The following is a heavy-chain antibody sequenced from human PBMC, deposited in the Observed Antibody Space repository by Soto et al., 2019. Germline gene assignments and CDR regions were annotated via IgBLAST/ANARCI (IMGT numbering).Heavy chain of an antibody. Sequence: GESVKTSCDGSGYSFTSYWLASVLQMPGKGLEWMGIIYAGDSDTRYSPSFQGQVTISADKSISTAYLQWRSLKASDTAMYYCARTQGGFDWLLSGGMDVWGQGTTVTVSS. V-gene: IGHV5-51*01. CDR1: GYSFTSYW. CDR3: ARTQGGFDWLLSGGMDV. D-gene: IGHD3-9*01. J-gene: IGHJ6*02. CDR2: IYAGDSDT.